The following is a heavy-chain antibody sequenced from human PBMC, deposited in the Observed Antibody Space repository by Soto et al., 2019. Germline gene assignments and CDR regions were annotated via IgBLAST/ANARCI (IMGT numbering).Heavy chain of an antibody. CDR1: GFTFSNYC. Sequence: GGSLRLSCAASGFTFSNYCMHWVRQAPGKGLVWVSRINTDGSSTTYADSVKGRFTISRDNAKNTLYMQMNSLRAEDTAVYYCAREGYSSGCYVIDYWGQGTLVTVSS. D-gene: IGHD6-19*01. CDR2: INTDGSST. CDR3: AREGYSSGCYVIDY. J-gene: IGHJ4*02. V-gene: IGHV3-74*01.